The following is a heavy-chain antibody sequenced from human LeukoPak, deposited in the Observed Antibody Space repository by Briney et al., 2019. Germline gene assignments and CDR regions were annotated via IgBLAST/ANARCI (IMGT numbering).Heavy chain of an antibody. Sequence: SVKVSSKASGGTFSSYAISWVRQAPGQGLEWMGRIIPILGIANYAQKFQGRVTITADKSTSTAYMELSSLRSEDTAVYYCARDPADIVTGYYAYYVMYVWGQGTTVTVSS. CDR1: GGTFSSYA. J-gene: IGHJ6*02. V-gene: IGHV1-69*04. CDR3: ARDPADIVTGYYAYYVMYV. CDR2: IIPILGIA. D-gene: IGHD3-9*01.